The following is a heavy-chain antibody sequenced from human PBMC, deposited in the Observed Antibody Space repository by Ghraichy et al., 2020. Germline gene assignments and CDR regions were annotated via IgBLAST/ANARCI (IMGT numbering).Heavy chain of an antibody. V-gene: IGHV3-48*04. CDR1: GFTFSNFG. J-gene: IGHJ4*02. CDR3: ARDVRTHYYYFDY. CDR2: ISDSSGII. D-gene: IGHD3-10*01. Sequence: LSLTCAASGFTFSNFGMNWVRQAPGKGLEWISYISDSSGIIYYADSVKGRFNISRDNAQKSLFLQMNSLRAEDTAVYYCARDVRTHYYYFDYWGQGTRVTVSS.